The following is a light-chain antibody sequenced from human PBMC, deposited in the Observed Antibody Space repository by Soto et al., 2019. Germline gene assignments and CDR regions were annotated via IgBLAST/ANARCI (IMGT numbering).Light chain of an antibody. CDR2: AAS. CDR1: QGISSY. CDR3: QQYYRYPHT. Sequence: AIRMTQSPSSFSASTGDRVTITCRASQGISSYLAWYQQKPGKAPKLLIYAASTLQSGVPSRFSGSGSGTDVTLTISCLQSEDLATYYCQQYYRYPHTFGQGTKVEIK. V-gene: IGKV1-8*01. J-gene: IGKJ1*01.